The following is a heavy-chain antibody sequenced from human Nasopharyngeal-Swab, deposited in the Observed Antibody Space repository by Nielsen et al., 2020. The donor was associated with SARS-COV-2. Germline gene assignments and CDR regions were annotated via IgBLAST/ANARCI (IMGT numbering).Heavy chain of an antibody. CDR2: ISSSSSYI. J-gene: IGHJ4*03. D-gene: IGHD2-15*01. CDR1: GFTFSSYS. CDR3: ARVAWDIVVVVAAGAPDY. Sequence: LSLTCAASGFTFSSYSMNWVRQAPGRGLEWVSSISSSSSYIYYADSVKGRFTISRDNAKNSLYLQMNSLRAEDTAVYYCARVAWDIVVVVAAGAPDYWGQGTTVTVSS. V-gene: IGHV3-21*01.